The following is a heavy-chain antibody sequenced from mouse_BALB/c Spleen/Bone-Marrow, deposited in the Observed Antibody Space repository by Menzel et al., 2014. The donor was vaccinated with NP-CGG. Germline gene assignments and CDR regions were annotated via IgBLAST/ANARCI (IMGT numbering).Heavy chain of an antibody. Sequence: VQLQQSGAELVKPGASVKSSCTASGFNIKDTYMHWVKQRPEQGLEWIGRIDPANGNTKYDPKFQGKATITADTSSNTAYLQLSSLTSEDTAVYYCARWGITTGFAYWGQGTLVTVSA. CDR2: IDPANGNT. D-gene: IGHD2-4*01. CDR1: GFNIKDTY. CDR3: ARWGITTGFAY. V-gene: IGHV14-3*02. J-gene: IGHJ3*01.